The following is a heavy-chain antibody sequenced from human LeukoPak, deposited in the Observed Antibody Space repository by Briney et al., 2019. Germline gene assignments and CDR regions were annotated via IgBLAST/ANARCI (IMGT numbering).Heavy chain of an antibody. CDR3: ARDAGGATLD. CDR2: IRGSGGSP. V-gene: IGHV3-23*01. CDR1: GFTFSSYA. D-gene: IGHD5-12*01. J-gene: IGHJ4*02. Sequence: GGSLRLYCAASGFTFSSYAMSWVRQAQGKGLEWGSAIRGSGGSPYYADSVKGRFPIPRDNSKNTLYLQMNSLRAEDTAVYYCARDAGGATLDWGQGTLVTVSS.